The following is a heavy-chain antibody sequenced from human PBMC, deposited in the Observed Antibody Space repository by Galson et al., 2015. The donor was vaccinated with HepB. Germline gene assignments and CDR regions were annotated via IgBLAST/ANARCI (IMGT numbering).Heavy chain of an antibody. CDR2: ISRTSSTI. V-gene: IGHV3-48*02. CDR1: GFTFSIYG. J-gene: IGHJ4*02. CDR3: ARDGVGPHDY. Sequence: SLRLSCAASGFTFSIYGMNWVRQAPGKGLEWVSYISRTSSTIYYADSVRGRFTVSRDNARNSMYLQMNSLRDDDTAVYHCARDGVGPHDYWGQGTLVTVSS. D-gene: IGHD1-26*01.